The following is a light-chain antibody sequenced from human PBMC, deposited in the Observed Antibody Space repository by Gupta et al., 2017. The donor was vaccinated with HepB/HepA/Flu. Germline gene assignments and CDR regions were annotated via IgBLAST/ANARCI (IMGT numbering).Light chain of an antibody. CDR1: ALPKQY. V-gene: IGLV3-25*03. Sequence: SYALTPPPSVSVSPGQTARITCSGAALPKQYAYWYQQKPGQAPVLVIYKDSERPSGIPERFSGSSSGTTVTLTISGVQAEDEADYYCQSADSSGTYVVFGGGTKLTVL. CDR2: KDS. J-gene: IGLJ2*01. CDR3: QSADSSGTYVV.